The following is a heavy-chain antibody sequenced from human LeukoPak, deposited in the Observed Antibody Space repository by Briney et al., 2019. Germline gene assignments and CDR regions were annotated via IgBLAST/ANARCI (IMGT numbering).Heavy chain of an antibody. D-gene: IGHD3-10*01. CDR2: IIPIFGTA. J-gene: IGHJ4*02. CDR1: GGTFSSYA. V-gene: IGHV1-69*05. Sequence: ASVKVSCKASGGTFSSYAISWVRQAPGQGLEWMGGIIPIFGTANYAQKLQGRVTMTTDTSTSTAYMELRSLRSDDTAVYYCATDLYSRRMNYYGSGSYFAYWGQGTLVTVSS. CDR3: ATDLYSRRMNYYGSGSYFAY.